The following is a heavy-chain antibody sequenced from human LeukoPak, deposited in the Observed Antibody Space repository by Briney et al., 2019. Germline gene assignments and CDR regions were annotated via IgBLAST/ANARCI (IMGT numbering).Heavy chain of an antibody. CDR2: ISYSGST. D-gene: IGHD2-2*01. J-gene: IGHJ6*02. V-gene: IGHV4-59*08. CDR3: ARHIVVVTAYRHDYHYYGMDV. Sequence: SSETLSLTCAVSGGSISSYYWSWIRQPPGKGLEWIGYISYSGSTNYNPSLKSRVTISVDTSKNQFSLKLSSVTAADTAVYYCARHIVVVTAYRHDYHYYGMDVWGQGTTVTVSS. CDR1: GGSISSYY.